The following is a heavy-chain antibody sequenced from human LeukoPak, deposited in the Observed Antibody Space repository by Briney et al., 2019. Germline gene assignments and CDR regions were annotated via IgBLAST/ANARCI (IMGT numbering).Heavy chain of an antibody. CDR2: IWYDGSNK. D-gene: IGHD4-17*01. V-gene: IGHV3-33*01. J-gene: IGHJ4*02. CDR1: GFTFSSYG. CDR3: ARDRNGNYGRWGFDY. Sequence: PGGSLRLSCAASGFTFSSYGMHWVRQAPGKGLEWVALIWYDGSNKYYADSVKGRFTISRDNSKNTLYLQMNSLRAEDTAVYYCARDRNGNYGRWGFDYWGQGTLVTVSS.